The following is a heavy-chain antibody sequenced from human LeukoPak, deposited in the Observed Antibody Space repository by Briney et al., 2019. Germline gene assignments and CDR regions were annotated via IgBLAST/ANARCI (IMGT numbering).Heavy chain of an antibody. D-gene: IGHD3-9*01. V-gene: IGHV4-59*01. Sequence: SETLSLTCTVSGGSISSYYWSWIRQPPGKGLEWIGYIYYSGSTNYNPSLKSRVTISVDTSKNQFSLKLSSVTAADTAVYYCAVGPFDYDILTGYYSDWGQGILVTVSS. J-gene: IGHJ4*02. CDR3: AVGPFDYDILTGYYSD. CDR1: GGSISSYY. CDR2: IYYSGST.